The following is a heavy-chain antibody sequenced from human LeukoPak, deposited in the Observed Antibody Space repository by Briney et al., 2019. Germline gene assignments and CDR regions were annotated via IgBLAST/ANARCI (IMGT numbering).Heavy chain of an antibody. CDR1: GFTFSSYS. J-gene: IGHJ4*02. CDR2: ISGSSSFI. Sequence: PGGSLRLSCAASGFTFSSYSMNWVRQAPGKGLEWVSSISGSSSFISYADSMQGRFTISRDNARNSLYLQMNSLRAEDTAVYYCARDGLQAYYDSSGFFDYWGQGTLVTVSS. D-gene: IGHD3-22*01. V-gene: IGHV3-21*01. CDR3: ARDGLQAYYDSSGFFDY.